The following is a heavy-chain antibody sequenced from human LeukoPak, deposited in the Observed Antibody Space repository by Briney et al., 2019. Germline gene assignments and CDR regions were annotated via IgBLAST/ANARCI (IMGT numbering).Heavy chain of an antibody. CDR2: ISWNSGSI. Sequence: GGSLRLSCEASGFTFDDYAMHWVRQAPGKGLEWVSGISWNSGSIGYAASVKGRFSISRDNAKNSLYLQMNSLRAEDTALYYCAKEPPVTMVRGVIIGIDYWGQGTLVTVSS. CDR3: AKEPPVTMVRGVIIGIDY. D-gene: IGHD3-10*01. CDR1: GFTFDDYA. J-gene: IGHJ4*02. V-gene: IGHV3-9*01.